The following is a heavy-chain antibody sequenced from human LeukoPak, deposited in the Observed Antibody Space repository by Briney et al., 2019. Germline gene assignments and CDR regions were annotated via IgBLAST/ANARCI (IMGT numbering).Heavy chain of an antibody. V-gene: IGHV3-23*01. CDR3: AKDELEGRQPLDY. J-gene: IGHJ4*02. Sequence: GGSLSLSYAPSGCTFNRYVLMWVRQAAGKELKGVSAISGSGSTTYYAASVKGRSTIARDNSKNTLYQQMNSLTAEDTAVYYCAKDELEGRQPLDYWGQGTLVTVSS. CDR2: ISGSGSTT. D-gene: IGHD3-3*01. CDR1: GCTFNRYV.